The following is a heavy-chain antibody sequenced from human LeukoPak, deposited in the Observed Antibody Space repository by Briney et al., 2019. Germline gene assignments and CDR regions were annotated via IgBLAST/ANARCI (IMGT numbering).Heavy chain of an antibody. CDR2: ISYDGSNK. D-gene: IGHD3-10*01. CDR3: ATWTMVRDAFNI. CDR1: GFTFSSYG. V-gene: IGHV3-30*03. J-gene: IGHJ3*02. Sequence: PGRSLRLSCATPGFTFSSYGMHWVRQAPGKGLEWVAVISYDGSNKYYADSVKGRFTISRDNSKNTLYLQMNSLRAEDTAVYYCATWTMVRDAFNIWGLGTMVTVSS.